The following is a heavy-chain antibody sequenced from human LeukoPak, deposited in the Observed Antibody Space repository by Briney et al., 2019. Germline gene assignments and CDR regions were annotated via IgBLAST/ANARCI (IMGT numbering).Heavy chain of an antibody. CDR2: IIPIFGTA. CDR3: ASGVRFGELLYHY. CDR1: GYTFTSYG. D-gene: IGHD3-10*01. V-gene: IGHV1-69*13. J-gene: IGHJ4*02. Sequence: ASVKVSCKASGYTFTSYGISWVRQAPGQGLEWMGGIIPIFGTANYAQKFQGRVTITADESTSTAYMELSSLRSEDTAVYYCASGVRFGELLYHYWGQGTLVTVSS.